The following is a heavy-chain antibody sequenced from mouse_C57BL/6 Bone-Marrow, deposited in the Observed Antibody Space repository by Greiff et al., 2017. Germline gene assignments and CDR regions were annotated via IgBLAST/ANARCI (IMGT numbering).Heavy chain of an antibody. J-gene: IGHJ2*01. CDR2: IYPEDGDP. Sequence: VQLQQSGAELVRPGASVKLSCTASGFNIKDYYMRWVKQRPEQGLEWIGRIYPEDGDPEYAPQFQGKATMTAATSSNPAYLQLSSLTSEDTAVYSCTTGIYYYGSSLYFDDWGQGTTLTVSS. CDR3: TTGIYYYGSSLYFDD. D-gene: IGHD1-1*01. V-gene: IGHV14-1*01. CDR1: GFNIKDYY.